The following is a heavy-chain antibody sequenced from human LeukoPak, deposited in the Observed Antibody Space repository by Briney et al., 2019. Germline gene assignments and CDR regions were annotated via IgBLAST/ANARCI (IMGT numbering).Heavy chain of an antibody. D-gene: IGHD3-10*01. V-gene: IGHV1-24*01. CDR2: FDPEDGET. J-gene: IGHJ4*02. CDR3: ATGGFTMFRGVLYYFDY. CDR1: GYTFTELS. Sequence: ASVKVSCKVSGYTFTELSMHWERQAPGKGLEWMGGFDPEDGETIYAQKFQGRVTMTEDTSTDTAYIELSSLRSEDTAVYYCATGGFTMFRGVLYYFDYWGQGTLVTVSS.